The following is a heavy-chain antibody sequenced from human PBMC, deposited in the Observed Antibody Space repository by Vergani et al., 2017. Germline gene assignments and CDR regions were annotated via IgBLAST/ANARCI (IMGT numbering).Heavy chain of an antibody. D-gene: IGHD4-23*01. CDR3: ARTQLDYGGNGMWESYYYYGMDV. CDR2: INPNSGGK. CDR1: GYTFTGYY. Sequence: VQLVQSGAEVKKPGASVKVSCKASGYTFTGYYMHWVPQAPGKGLEWMGWINPNSGGKNNAKKFQGRVTMTRDTSIRTDYRERRRLRSDDTAVYYGARTQLDYGGNGMWESYYYYGMDVWGQGTTVTVSS. V-gene: IGHV1-2*02. J-gene: IGHJ6*02.